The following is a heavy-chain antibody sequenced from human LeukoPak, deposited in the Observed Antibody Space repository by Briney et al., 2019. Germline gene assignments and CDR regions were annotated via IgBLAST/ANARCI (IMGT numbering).Heavy chain of an antibody. J-gene: IGHJ5*02. D-gene: IGHD4-17*01. CDR1: GFTFSSYG. V-gene: IGHV3-33*01. CDR3: ARDGTVTAGPFDP. Sequence: GRSLRLSCAASGFTFSSYGMHWVRQAPGKGLEWVAVICYDGSNKYYADSVKGRFTISKDNSKTTLHLHMNSLTAEATAVYYCARDGTVTAGPFDPWGGGTLVTVSS. CDR2: ICYDGSNK.